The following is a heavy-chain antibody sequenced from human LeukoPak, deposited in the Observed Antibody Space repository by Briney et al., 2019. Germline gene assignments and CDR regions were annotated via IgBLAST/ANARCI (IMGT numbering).Heavy chain of an antibody. CDR3: ARDRRGDYYDSSGTEYYFDY. D-gene: IGHD3-22*01. Sequence: GGSLRLSCAASGFTFSSYGMSWVRQAPGKGLEWVSSISSSSSYIYYADSVKGRFTISRDNAKNSLYLQMNSLRAEDTAVYYCARDRRGDYYDSSGTEYYFDYWGQGTLVTVSS. CDR2: ISSSSSYI. CDR1: GFTFSSYG. J-gene: IGHJ4*02. V-gene: IGHV3-21*01.